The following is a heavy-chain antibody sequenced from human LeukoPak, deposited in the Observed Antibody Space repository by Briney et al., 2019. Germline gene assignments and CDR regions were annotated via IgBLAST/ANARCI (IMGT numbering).Heavy chain of an antibody. V-gene: IGHV3-30*18. J-gene: IGHJ6*02. CDR3: AKGQYDFWSGYHYYYYGMDV. D-gene: IGHD3-3*01. Sequence: GRSLRLSCAASGFTFSSYGMHWVRQAPGKGLEWVAVISYDGSNKYSADSVKGRFTISRDNSKNTLYLQMNSLRAEDTAVYYCAKGQYDFWSGYHYYYYGMDVWGQGTTVTVSS. CDR2: ISYDGSNK. CDR1: GFTFSSYG.